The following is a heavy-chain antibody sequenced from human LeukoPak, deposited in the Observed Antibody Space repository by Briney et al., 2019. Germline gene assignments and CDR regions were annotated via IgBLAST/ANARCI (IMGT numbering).Heavy chain of an antibody. J-gene: IGHJ4*02. CDR1: GFTFSSYA. CDR3: AKDRGCSGTSCALWGSFDY. CDR2: ISGSGGST. D-gene: IGHD2-2*01. V-gene: IGHV3-23*01. Sequence: GGSLRLSCAASGFTFSSYAMSWVRQAPGKGLEWVSAISGSGGSTYYADSVKGRFTMSRDNSENTLYLQMNSLRAEDTAVYYCAKDRGCSGTSCALWGSFDYWGQGTLVTVSS.